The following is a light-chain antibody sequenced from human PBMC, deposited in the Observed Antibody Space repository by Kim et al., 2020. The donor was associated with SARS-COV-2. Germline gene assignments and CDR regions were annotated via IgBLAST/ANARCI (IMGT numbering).Light chain of an antibody. Sequence: SSGGSATLSCRASQSVISHLAWFQHKPGQAPRLLIYDASTRATGIPARFSGSGSGTEFTLTISSLQSEDFALYYGQQYNNWPPMYTFGQGTKLEI. J-gene: IGKJ2*01. CDR1: QSVISH. CDR3: QQYNNWPPMYT. V-gene: IGKV3-15*01. CDR2: DAS.